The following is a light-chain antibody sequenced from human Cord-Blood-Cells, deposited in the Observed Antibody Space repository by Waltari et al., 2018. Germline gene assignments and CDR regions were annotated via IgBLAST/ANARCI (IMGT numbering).Light chain of an antibody. Sequence: QSVLTQPPSASGTPGQRVTISCSGSSSNIGRNYVYWYQQLPETAPQLLILRNNQSTSGVPARFSCCKSGASASLAIGECRSEDEADYYCAAWDDSRSGLVFGGGTKLTVL. J-gene: IGLJ2*01. CDR2: RNN. V-gene: IGLV1-47*01. CDR1: SSNIGRNY. CDR3: AAWDDSRSGLV.